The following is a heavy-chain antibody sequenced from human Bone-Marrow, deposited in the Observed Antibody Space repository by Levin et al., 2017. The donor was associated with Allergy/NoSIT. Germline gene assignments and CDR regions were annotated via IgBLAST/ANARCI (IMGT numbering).Heavy chain of an antibody. J-gene: IGHJ6*04. V-gene: IGHV3-74*03. CDR3: TRDGTFVAAVGTSLDV. Sequence: GESLKISCAASGFPFSKYWMHWVRQAPGKRPVWVARINSDGSTTTYADSVKGRFTISRDNAKNTLFLQINSLRADDTAVYYCTRDGTFVAAVGTSLDVWGRGTTVTVSS. CDR1: GFPFSKYW. CDR2: INSDGSTT. D-gene: IGHD6-13*01.